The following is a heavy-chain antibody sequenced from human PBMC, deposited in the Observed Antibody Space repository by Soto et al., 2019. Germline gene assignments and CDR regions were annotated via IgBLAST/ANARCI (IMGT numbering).Heavy chain of an antibody. CDR2: INSDGSIT. CDR3: AREAYEYIWGTAYFDH. Sequence: PGGSLRLSCEASGFTFSTYYMHWVRQAPGKGLVSVSRINSDGSITTYADSVKGRFTISRDNAKNTLYLQMDSLRAEDTAVYYCAREAYEYIWGTAYFDHWGQGTLVTVSS. D-gene: IGHD3-16*01. CDR1: GFTFSTYY. V-gene: IGHV3-74*01. J-gene: IGHJ4*02.